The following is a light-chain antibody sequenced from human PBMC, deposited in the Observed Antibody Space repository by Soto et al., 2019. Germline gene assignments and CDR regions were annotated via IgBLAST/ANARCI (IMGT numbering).Light chain of an antibody. CDR2: DVS. Sequence: EVVLTQSPVTLSLSPGERATLSCRASQSVSSYLAWYQQKPGQAPRLLIYDVSNRATGIPARFSGSGSGTEFTLTISSLQSEDFAIYYCQQYKEWPPWTFGQGTKVDIK. V-gene: IGKV3-11*01. J-gene: IGKJ1*01. CDR3: QQYKEWPPWT. CDR1: QSVSSY.